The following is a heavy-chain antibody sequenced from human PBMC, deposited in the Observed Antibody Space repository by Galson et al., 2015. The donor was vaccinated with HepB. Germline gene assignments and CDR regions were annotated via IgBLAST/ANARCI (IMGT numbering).Heavy chain of an antibody. CDR3: ARVAASDYGDHAHFDY. CDR2: ISASGTYT. J-gene: IGHJ4*02. D-gene: IGHD4-17*01. V-gene: IGHV3-11*06. Sequence: SLRLSCAASGFTFSDYYMTWIRQAPGKGLEWLSYISASGTYTNYAGSVKGRFTISRDNAKNSLYLQMNSLRAEDTAVFYCARVAASDYGDHAHFDYWGQGTLVTVSS. CDR1: GFTFSDYY.